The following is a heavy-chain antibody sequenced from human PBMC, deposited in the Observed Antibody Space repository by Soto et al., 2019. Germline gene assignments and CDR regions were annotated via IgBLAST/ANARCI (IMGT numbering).Heavy chain of an antibody. J-gene: IGHJ6*03. D-gene: IGHD2-2*01. CDR2: ISGSGGST. V-gene: IGHV3-23*01. Sequence: AGGSLRLSCAASGFTFSSYAMSWVRQAPGKGLEWVSTISGSGGSTYYADSVKGRFTISRDNSKNTLYLQMNSLRAEDTAIHYCAKAPCSSTSCYGYYYYYMDVWGKGTTVTVSS. CDR3: AKAPCSSTSCYGYYYYYMDV. CDR1: GFTFSSYA.